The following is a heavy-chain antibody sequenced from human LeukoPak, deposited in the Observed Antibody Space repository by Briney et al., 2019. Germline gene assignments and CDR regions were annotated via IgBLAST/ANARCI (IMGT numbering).Heavy chain of an antibody. CDR3: ARVTRLIARA. CDR1: GGSISSSNYY. Sequence: SETLSLTCAVSGGSISSSNYYWGWIRQPPGEGLEWIGSIYYSGSTYYNPSLKSRVTISVDTSKNQFSLKLNSVTAADTAVYYCARVTRLIARAWGRGTLVTVSS. J-gene: IGHJ4*02. D-gene: IGHD3-16*01. CDR2: IYYSGST. V-gene: IGHV4-39*01.